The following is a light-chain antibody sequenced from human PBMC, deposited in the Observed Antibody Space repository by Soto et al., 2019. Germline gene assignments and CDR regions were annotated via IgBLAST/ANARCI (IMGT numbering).Light chain of an antibody. J-gene: IGKJ1*01. CDR1: QSVSSSS. CDR2: GAS. Sequence: EIVLTQSPGTLSLSPGERATLSCRASQSVSSSSLAWYQKKPGQAPGLLIYGASSRATGIPDRFSGSGSGTDFTLTISRLEPEDFAVYYCQQYGSSPWTFGQGTKVEIK. CDR3: QQYGSSPWT. V-gene: IGKV3-20*01.